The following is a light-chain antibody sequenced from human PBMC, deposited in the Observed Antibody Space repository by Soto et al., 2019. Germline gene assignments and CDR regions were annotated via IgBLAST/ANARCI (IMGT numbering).Light chain of an antibody. CDR2: AAS. CDR1: QGIRND. J-gene: IGKJ1*01. V-gene: IGKV1-6*01. CDR3: LQDYNYRT. Sequence: AIQMTQSPSSLSAPVGDRVTITCRASQGIRNDLGWYQQKPGKAPKLLIYAASSLQSGVPSRFSGSGSGTDFTLTISSLQPEDFATYYCLQDYNYRTFGQGTKVDIK.